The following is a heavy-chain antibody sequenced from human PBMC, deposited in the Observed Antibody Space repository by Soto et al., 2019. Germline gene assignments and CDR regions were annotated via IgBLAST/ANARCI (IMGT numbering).Heavy chain of an antibody. CDR2: ISYDGSNK. Sequence: GGSLRLSCAASGFTFSSYDMHWVRQAPGKGLEWVAVISYDGSNKHYADSVKGRFTISRDNSKNTLYLQMNSLRAEDTAVYYCARDQLYYNDISGRPLNAFDVWGQGTMVTVSS. V-gene: IGHV3-30-3*01. CDR3: ARDQLYYNDISGRPLNAFDV. CDR1: GFTFSSYD. J-gene: IGHJ3*01. D-gene: IGHD3-22*01.